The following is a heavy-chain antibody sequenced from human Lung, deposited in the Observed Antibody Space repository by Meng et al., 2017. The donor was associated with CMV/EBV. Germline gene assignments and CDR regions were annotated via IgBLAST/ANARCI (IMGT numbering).Heavy chain of an antibody. Sequence: ESLKIPXAASGFPFRSYAMSWVRQAPGKGLEWVSSISGSVGNTYYADSVKGRFTIPRDNSGDTLYMQMSSLRAEDTAVYYCAREEAMVGYYTNWFDAWGQGALVTVSS. CDR3: AREEAMVGYYTNWFDA. CDR2: ISGSVGNT. V-gene: IGHV3-23*01. J-gene: IGHJ5*02. CDR1: GFPFRSYA. D-gene: IGHD5-18*01.